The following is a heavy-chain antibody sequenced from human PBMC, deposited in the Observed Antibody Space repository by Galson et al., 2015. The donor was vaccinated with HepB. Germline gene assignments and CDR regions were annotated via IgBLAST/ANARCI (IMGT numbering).Heavy chain of an antibody. CDR1: GFTFSSYA. J-gene: IGHJ4*02. V-gene: IGHV3-30*04. D-gene: IGHD6-19*01. CDR2: ISYDGSNK. Sequence: SLRLSCAASGFTFSSYAMHWVRQAPGKGLERVAVISYDGSNKYYADSVKGRFTISRDNSKNTLYLQMNSLRAEDTAVYYCARDHHSGWYSRYYFDYWGQGTLVTVSS. CDR3: ARDHHSGWYSRYYFDY.